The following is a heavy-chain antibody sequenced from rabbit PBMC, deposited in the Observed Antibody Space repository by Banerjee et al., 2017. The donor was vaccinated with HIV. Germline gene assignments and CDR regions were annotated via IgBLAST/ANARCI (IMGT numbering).Heavy chain of an antibody. V-gene: IGHV1S45*01. J-gene: IGHJ4*01. CDR2: IYTSSTDT. D-gene: IGHD1-1*01. Sequence: QEQLVESGGGLVQPEGSLTLTCTASGFSFSSDGISWVRQAPGKGLEWIAYIYTSSTDTLYATWAKGRVTISKTSSTTVTLQMTSLTAADTATYFCARSYTGGSGPLYYFNLWGQGTLVTVS. CDR1: GFSFSSDG. CDR3: ARSYTGGSGPLYYFNL.